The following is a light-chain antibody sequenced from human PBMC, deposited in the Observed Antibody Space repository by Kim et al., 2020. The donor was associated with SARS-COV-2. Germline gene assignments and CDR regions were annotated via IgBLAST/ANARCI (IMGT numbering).Light chain of an antibody. J-gene: IGLJ1*01. V-gene: IGLV2-8*01. CDR3: YSYVGRNAGRNYFGV. Sequence: QSALTQPPSASGSPGQSVTISCTGTINDVGGYNYVSWYQQHPGKAPKLMIYEVTQRPLGVPDRFSGSKSGNTASLTVSGLLPEEEADYYCYSYVGRNAGRNYFGVFGTGTRVTVL. CDR1: INDVGGYNY. CDR2: EVT.